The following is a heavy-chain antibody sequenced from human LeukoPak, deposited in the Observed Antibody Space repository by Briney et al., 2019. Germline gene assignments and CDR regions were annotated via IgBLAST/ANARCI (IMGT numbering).Heavy chain of an antibody. V-gene: IGHV4-4*09. Sequence: SETLSLTCTVSGVSLSSYYCSCIRQPPGKGLEWIGYISTSGTTDYSPSLNSRVPISVDRSKNQCSLNLSSVTAADTAVYYCAGHDEGSGWYRSYIDLWGRGTLVIVSS. D-gene: IGHD6-19*01. CDR2: ISTSGTT. CDR1: GVSLSSYY. J-gene: IGHJ2*01. CDR3: AGHDEGSGWYRSYIDL.